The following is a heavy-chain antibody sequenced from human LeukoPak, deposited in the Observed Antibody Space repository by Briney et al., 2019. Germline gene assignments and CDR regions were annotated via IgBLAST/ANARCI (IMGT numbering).Heavy chain of an antibody. CDR1: GLTFSNYA. CDR2: ISVSGGST. J-gene: IGHJ4*02. D-gene: IGHD5-18*01. CDR3: ARIQLWRNFDY. Sequence: GGSLRLSCAASGLTFSNYAMSWVRQVPGKGLEWVSAISVSGGSTNYADSVKGRFTISRDNSKNTLYLQMDSLTAEDTAPYYCARIQLWRNFDYWGQGTLVTVSS. V-gene: IGHV3-23*01.